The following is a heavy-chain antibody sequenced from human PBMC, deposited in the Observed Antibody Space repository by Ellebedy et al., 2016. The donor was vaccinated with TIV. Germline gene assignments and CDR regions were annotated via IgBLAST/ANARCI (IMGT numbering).Heavy chain of an antibody. J-gene: IGHJ5*02. CDR3: AREGTKVYCSGGSCYSPGWFDP. D-gene: IGHD2-15*01. CDR1: GGSISSSNW. V-gene: IGHV4-4*02. Sequence: SETLSLTCAVSGGSISSSNWWSWVRQPPGKGLEWIGDINHSGSTNYNPSLKSRVTISVDTSKNQFSLKLSAVTAADTAVYYCAREGTKVYCSGGSCYSPGWFDPWGQGTLVTVSS. CDR2: INHSGST.